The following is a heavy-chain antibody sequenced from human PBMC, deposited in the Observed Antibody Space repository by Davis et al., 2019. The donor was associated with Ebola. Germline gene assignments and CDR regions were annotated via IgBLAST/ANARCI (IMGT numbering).Heavy chain of an antibody. CDR1: GGFISGSTYY. CDR3: ARDHCIFTNCQPFFDS. CDR2: IYYRGNT. Sequence: PGGSLRLSCTVSGGFISGSTYYWGWIRQPPGKGLEWIGSIYYRGNTYYNPSLKSRVTISADTSKNQFSLKLSSVTAADTAVYYCARDHCIFTNCQPFFDSWGQGTLVTVSS. V-gene: IGHV4-39*07. J-gene: IGHJ5*01. D-gene: IGHD2-2*01.